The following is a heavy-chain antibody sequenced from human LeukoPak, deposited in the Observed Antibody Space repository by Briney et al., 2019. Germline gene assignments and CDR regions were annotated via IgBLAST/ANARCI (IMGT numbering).Heavy chain of an antibody. D-gene: IGHD6-19*01. V-gene: IGHV1-46*01. CDR2: IDPSGGST. CDR1: EYTFTTNY. J-gene: IGHJ4*02. Sequence: GASVKVSCKASEYTFTTNYMHWLRQAPGQGLDWIGIIDPSGGSTNYAQKFQGRVTMTRDTSTSTVFMELNSLRSEDTAVYYCARGQEPGYASGWHSACGYWGPGTLVSVSS. CDR3: ARGQEPGYASGWHSACGY.